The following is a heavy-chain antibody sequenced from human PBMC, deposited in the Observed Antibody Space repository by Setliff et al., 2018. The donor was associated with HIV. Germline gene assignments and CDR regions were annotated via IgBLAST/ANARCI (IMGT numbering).Heavy chain of an antibody. CDR2: IYHSGST. D-gene: IGHD5-12*01. Sequence: SETLSLTCAVSGSSISSGYYWGWIRQPPGKGLEWIGTIYHSGSTYYNPSLKSRVTISVDTSKNKFSLKLSSVTAADTAVYYCARGGATINYNDYYMDVWGKGTTVTVSS. V-gene: IGHV4-38-2*01. J-gene: IGHJ6*03. CDR3: ARGGATINYNDYYMDV. CDR1: GSSISSGYY.